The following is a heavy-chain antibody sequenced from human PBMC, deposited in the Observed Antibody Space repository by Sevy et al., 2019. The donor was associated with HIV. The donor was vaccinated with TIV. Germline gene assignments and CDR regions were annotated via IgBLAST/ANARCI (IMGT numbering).Heavy chain of an antibody. Sequence: ASVKVSCKASGYTFTGYYMHWVRQAPGQGLEWMGWINPNSSGTNYAQRFQGRVTMTRDTSISTAYMELSRLRSDDTAVYYCARERVYCSGSWCKPGGWFDPWGQGTLVTVSS. J-gene: IGHJ5*02. CDR3: ARERVYCSGSWCKPGGWFDP. V-gene: IGHV1-2*02. CDR2: INPNSSGT. D-gene: IGHD2-15*01. CDR1: GYTFTGYY.